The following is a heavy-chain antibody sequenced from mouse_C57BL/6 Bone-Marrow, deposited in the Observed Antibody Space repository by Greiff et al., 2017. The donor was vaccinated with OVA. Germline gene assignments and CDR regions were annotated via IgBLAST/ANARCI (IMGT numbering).Heavy chain of an antibody. V-gene: IGHV5-9-1*02. Sequence: EVQRVESGEGLVKPGGSLKLSCAASGFTFSSYAMSWVRQTPEKRLEWVAYISSGGDYIYYADTVKGRFTISRDNARNTLYLQMSSLKSEDTAMYYCTRDSTTVVATRAWFAYWGQGTLVTVSA. D-gene: IGHD1-1*01. CDR3: TRDSTTVVATRAWFAY. J-gene: IGHJ3*01. CDR2: ISSGGDYI. CDR1: GFTFSSYA.